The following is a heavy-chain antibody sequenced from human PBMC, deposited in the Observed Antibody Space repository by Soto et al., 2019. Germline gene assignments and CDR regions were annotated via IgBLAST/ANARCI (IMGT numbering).Heavy chain of an antibody. CDR2: ISAYNGDT. CDR3: ARSGLPDPVVVVGHTPFDP. V-gene: IGHV1-18*01. CDR1: GYTFTNYD. Sequence: QVQLVQSGAEVKKPGASVKVSCKASGYTFTNYDINWVRQAPGQGLEWMGWISAYNGDTNYAQKLQGRVTMTTDTSTSTAYMELRSLRSDDKAVYYCARSGLPDPVVVVGHTPFDPWGQGTLVTVSS. D-gene: IGHD2-15*01. J-gene: IGHJ5*02.